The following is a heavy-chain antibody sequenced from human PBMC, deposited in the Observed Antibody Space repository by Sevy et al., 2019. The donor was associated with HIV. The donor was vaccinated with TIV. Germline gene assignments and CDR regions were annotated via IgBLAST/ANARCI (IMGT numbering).Heavy chain of an antibody. CDR1: GFTFSSYW. Sequence: GGSLRLSCAASGFTFSSYWMSWVRQAPGKGLEWVANIKQDGSEKYYVDSVKGRFTIPRDNAKNSLYVQMNSLRAEDTAVYYCARDRGSDFWSGLGSLDYWGQGTMVTVSS. V-gene: IGHV3-7*01. CDR3: ARDRGSDFWSGLGSLDY. D-gene: IGHD3-3*01. J-gene: IGHJ4*02. CDR2: IKQDGSEK.